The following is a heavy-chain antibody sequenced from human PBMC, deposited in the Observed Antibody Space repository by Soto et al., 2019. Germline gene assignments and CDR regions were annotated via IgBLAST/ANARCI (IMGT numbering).Heavy chain of an antibody. CDR3: VHSRCGGDCLRSYSSHYYYGMDV. D-gene: IGHD2-21*02. J-gene: IGHJ6*02. Sequence: SGPTLVNPTQTLTLTCTFSGFSLSTSGVGVGWIRQPPGEALEWLALIYWDDDKRYSPSLRSRLTIIKDTSKNQVVLIMTNMDPVDTATYYCVHSRCGGDCLRSYSSHYYYGMDVWGQGT. CDR1: GFSLSTSGVG. CDR2: IYWDDDK. V-gene: IGHV2-5*02.